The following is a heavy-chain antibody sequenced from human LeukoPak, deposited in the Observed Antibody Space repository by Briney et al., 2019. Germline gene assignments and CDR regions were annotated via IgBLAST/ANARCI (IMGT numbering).Heavy chain of an antibody. CDR1: GFTFSSYG. CDR3: AKGSLSTVARYYYMDV. J-gene: IGHJ6*03. Sequence: PGRSLRLSCAASGFTFSSYGMHWVRQAPGKGLEWVAVIWYDGSNKYYADSVKGRFTISRDNSKNTLYLQMNSLRAEDTAVYYCAKGSLSTVARYYYMDVWGKGTTVTVSS. CDR2: IWYDGSNK. D-gene: IGHD3-3*02. V-gene: IGHV3-33*06.